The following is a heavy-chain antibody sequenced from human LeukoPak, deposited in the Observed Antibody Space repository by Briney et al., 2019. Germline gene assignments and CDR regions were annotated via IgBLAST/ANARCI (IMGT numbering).Heavy chain of an antibody. Sequence: GGSLRLYCAASQFTFTSYAMSWVRQAPGRGLEWVSSIGDSGVPTYYADSVKGRFTISRDNSQNTLYLQINSLRADDTAVYYCAKVATWTYFDSWGQGTLVTVSS. J-gene: IGHJ4*02. D-gene: IGHD3/OR15-3a*01. CDR3: AKVATWTYFDS. CDR1: QFTFTSYA. CDR2: IGDSGVPT. V-gene: IGHV3-23*01.